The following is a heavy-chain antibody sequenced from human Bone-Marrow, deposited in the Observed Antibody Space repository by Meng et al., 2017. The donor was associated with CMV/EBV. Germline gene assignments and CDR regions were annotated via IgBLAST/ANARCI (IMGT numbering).Heavy chain of an antibody. CDR2: IRPSDSDK. D-gene: IGHD3-16*01. J-gene: IGHJ4*02. CDR3: ARTWGY. V-gene: IGHV1-46*01. Sequence: QVQLVQSGAEVKKPGALVKGSCKASGYTVGTFYIQWVRQASGQGLEWMGAIRPSDSDKNYAQKFQGRVSMTRDMSTSTVDMELSSLTSEDTAVYYCARTWGYWGQGTLVTVSS. CDR1: GYTVGTFY.